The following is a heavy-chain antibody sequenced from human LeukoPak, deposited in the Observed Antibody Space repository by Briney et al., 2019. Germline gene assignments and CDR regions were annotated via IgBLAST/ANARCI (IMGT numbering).Heavy chain of an antibody. D-gene: IGHD4-23*01. Sequence: SETLSLTCAAYGGSFSGYYWSWIRQPPGKGLEWIGEINHSGSTNYNPSLKSRVTISVDTSKNQFSLKLSSVTAADTAVYYCAREDGGHWGQGTLVTVSS. J-gene: IGHJ4*02. CDR2: INHSGST. CDR3: AREDGGH. CDR1: GGSFSGYY. V-gene: IGHV4-34*01.